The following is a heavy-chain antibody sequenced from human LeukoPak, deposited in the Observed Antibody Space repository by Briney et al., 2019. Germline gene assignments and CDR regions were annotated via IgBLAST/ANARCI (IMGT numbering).Heavy chain of an antibody. J-gene: IGHJ4*02. CDR2: LHYGGST. D-gene: IGHD6-13*01. CDR3: ARGYSTSWTYYFDY. CDR1: DGAITGYY. V-gene: IGHV4-59*01. Sequence: SETLSLTCTVSDGAITGYYWGWIRKPPGKGRDWIGHLHYGGSTNYNPSLKSRVTISVDTSKNHFSLKLSSVTAADTAVYYCARGYSTSWTYYFDYWGQGALVTVSS.